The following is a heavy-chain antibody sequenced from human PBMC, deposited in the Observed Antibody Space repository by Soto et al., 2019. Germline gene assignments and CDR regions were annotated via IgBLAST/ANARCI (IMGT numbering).Heavy chain of an antibody. D-gene: IGHD3-3*01. V-gene: IGHV3-48*03. CDR3: ARDYGSTYYDFWSGYPTYGMDV. CDR1: GFTFSNYE. J-gene: IGHJ6*02. CDR2: ISSSGSTI. Sequence: GGSLRLSCAASGFTFSNYEMNWVRQAPGKGLEWVSYISSSGSTIYYADSVKGRFTISRDNAKNSLYLQMNSLRAEDTAVYYCARDYGSTYYDFWSGYPTYGMDVWGQGTTVTVSS.